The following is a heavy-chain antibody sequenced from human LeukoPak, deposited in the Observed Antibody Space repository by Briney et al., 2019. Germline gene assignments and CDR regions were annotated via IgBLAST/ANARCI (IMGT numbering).Heavy chain of an antibody. CDR2: ISSSSSYI. D-gene: IGHD3-22*01. Sequence: GGSLRLSCAASGFTFSSYSMNWVRQAPGKGLEWVSSISSSSSYIYYADSVKGRFTISRDNAKNSLYLQMNSLRAEDTAVYYCARDLDYYDSSGYYPDAFDIWGQGTMVTVSS. CDR1: GFTFSSYS. J-gene: IGHJ3*02. CDR3: ARDLDYYDSSGYYPDAFDI. V-gene: IGHV3-21*01.